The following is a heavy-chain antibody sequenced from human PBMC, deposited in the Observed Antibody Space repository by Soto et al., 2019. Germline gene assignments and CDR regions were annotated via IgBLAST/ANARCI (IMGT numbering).Heavy chain of an antibody. CDR2: ISSSGSTI. J-gene: IGHJ4*02. CDR1: GFTFSDYY. D-gene: IGHD3-3*01. V-gene: IGHV3-11*01. CDR3: ARVERGITILGVVMPPCDY. Sequence: QVQLVESGGGLVKPGGSLRLSCAASGFTFSDYYMRWIRHAPGKGLEWVSYISSSGSTIYYADSVKGRFTTSRDNAKNSLYLHMNSLRAEATALYYCARVERGITILGVVMPPCDYWGQGTLVTFSS.